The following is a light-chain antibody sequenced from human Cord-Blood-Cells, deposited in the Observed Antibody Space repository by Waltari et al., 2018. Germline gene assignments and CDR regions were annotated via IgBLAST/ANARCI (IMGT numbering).Light chain of an antibody. J-gene: IGKJ5*01. Sequence: DIVMTQTPLSLCVTPGQPAYIPCNSSQSLLHSDGITYLYWYLQKPGQSPQLLIYEVSKRFSGVPARFSGSGSGTDFTLKISRVEAEDVAVYYCMQSIQLPFTFGQGTRLEIK. CDR2: EVS. CDR1: QSLLHSDGITY. CDR3: MQSIQLPFT. V-gene: IGKV2D-29*02.